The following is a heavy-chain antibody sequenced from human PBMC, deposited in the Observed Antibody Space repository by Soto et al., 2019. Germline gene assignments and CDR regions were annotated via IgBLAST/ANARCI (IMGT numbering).Heavy chain of an antibody. V-gene: IGHV3-23*01. J-gene: IGHJ4*02. D-gene: IGHD3-3*01. Sequence: GGSLRLSCAASGFTFSSYAMSWVRQAPGKGLEWVSAISGSGGSTYYADSVKGRFTISRDNSKNTLYLQMNSLRAEDTAVYYCAKAGLYDFWSGFYFDYWGQGTLVTVSS. CDR2: ISGSGGST. CDR1: GFTFSSYA. CDR3: AKAGLYDFWSGFYFDY.